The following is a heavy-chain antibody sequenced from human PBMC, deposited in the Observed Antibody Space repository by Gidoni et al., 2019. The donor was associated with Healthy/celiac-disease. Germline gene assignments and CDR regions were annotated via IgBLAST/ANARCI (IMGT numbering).Heavy chain of an antibody. Sequence: SPSFQGHVTISADKSISTAYLQWSSLKASDTAMYYCARHGVDDRVVAFDIWGQGTMVTVSS. D-gene: IGHD3-22*01. V-gene: IGHV5-10-1*01. J-gene: IGHJ3*02. CDR3: ARHGVDDRVVAFDI.